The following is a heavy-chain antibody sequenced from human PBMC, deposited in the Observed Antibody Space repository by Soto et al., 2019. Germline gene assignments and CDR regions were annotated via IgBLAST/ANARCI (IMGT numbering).Heavy chain of an antibody. Sequence: QVQLVQSGAEVKKPGSSVKVSCKASGGTSRSLSITWVRQAPGQGLEWMGGITPLFGIPNYPQKFQGRLTITADKSTGTAYLDLRSLRSEDTAVYYCARDTHSAGGWFDTWGRGTLVTVSS. J-gene: IGHJ5*02. D-gene: IGHD2-15*01. CDR3: ARDTHSAGGWFDT. CDR1: GGTSRSLS. V-gene: IGHV1-69*17. CDR2: ITPLFGIP.